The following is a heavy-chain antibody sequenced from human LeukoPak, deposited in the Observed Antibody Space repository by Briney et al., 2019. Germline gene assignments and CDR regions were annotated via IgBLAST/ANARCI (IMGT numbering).Heavy chain of an antibody. CDR3: ARDIVGGTVAGTFD. CDR2: INPNSGGT. D-gene: IGHD6-19*01. V-gene: IGHV1-2*02. CDR1: VYTLTDHY. J-gene: IGHJ4*02. Sequence: SVNVSFKSSVYTLTDHYMHWVRQPPGQGLEWMGWINPNSGGTNFEQKFQGRSTKSRDTSISTAYMELSRLTSDDTAAYYCARDIVGGTVAGTFDWGQGTLVTVSS.